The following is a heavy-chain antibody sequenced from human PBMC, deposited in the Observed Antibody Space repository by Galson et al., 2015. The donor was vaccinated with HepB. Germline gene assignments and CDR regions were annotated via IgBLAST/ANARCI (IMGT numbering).Heavy chain of an antibody. Sequence: SLRLSCAASGFTFSSYAMSWVRQAPGKGLEWVSSISGSSVTTYYADSVKGRFTISRDNSKNTLYLQMNSLRAEDTAVYYCAKEPDYGDYFDSSFYYSPFDPWGQGTLVTVSS. CDR3: AKEPDYGDYFDSSFYYSPFDP. V-gene: IGHV3-23*01. CDR2: ISGSSVTT. CDR1: GFTFSSYA. J-gene: IGHJ5*02. D-gene: IGHD3-22*01.